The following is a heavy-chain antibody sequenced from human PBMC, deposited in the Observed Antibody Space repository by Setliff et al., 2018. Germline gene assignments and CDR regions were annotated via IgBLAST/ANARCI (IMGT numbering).Heavy chain of an antibody. CDR3: ARGSLSGTTYPSDY. J-gene: IGHJ4*02. Sequence: GGSLRLSCVASGFNLNVYTMEWVRQAPGKGLEWVSSISSNSNYIYNADSLKGRLTVSRDNAKNSLYLQMDSLTADDTAVYYCARGSLSGTTYPSDYWGQGTLVTVSS. CDR2: ISSNSNYI. CDR1: GFNLNVYT. V-gene: IGHV3-21*01. D-gene: IGHD1-7*01.